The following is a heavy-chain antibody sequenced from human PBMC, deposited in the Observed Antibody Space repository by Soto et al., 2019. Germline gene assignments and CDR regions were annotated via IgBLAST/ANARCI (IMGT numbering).Heavy chain of an antibody. D-gene: IGHD3-22*01. CDR3: ATRDYDSSGYYYLYYYYGMDV. CDR2: ISSSGGST. V-gene: IGHV3-23*01. CDR1: GFTFSSYA. J-gene: IGHJ6*02. Sequence: GGSLRLSCAASGFTFSSYAMSWVRQAPGKGLEWVSAISSSGGSTYYADSVKGRFTISRDNSKNTLYLQMNSLRAEDTAVYYCATRDYDSSGYYYLYYYYGMDVWGQGTTVTVSS.